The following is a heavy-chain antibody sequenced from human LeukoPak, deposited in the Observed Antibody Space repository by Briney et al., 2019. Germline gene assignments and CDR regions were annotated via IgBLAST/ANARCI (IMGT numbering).Heavy chain of an antibody. CDR2: ISAYNGNT. V-gene: IGHV1-18*04. CDR3: ARVHRRAYSSSSQGFDP. Sequence: ASVKVSCKASGYTFTSYYMHWVRQAPGQGLEWMGWISAYNGNTNYAQKLQGRVTMTTDTSTSTAYMELRSLRSDDTAVYYCARVHRRAYSSSSQGFDPWGQGTLVTVSS. J-gene: IGHJ5*02. D-gene: IGHD6-6*01. CDR1: GYTFTSYY.